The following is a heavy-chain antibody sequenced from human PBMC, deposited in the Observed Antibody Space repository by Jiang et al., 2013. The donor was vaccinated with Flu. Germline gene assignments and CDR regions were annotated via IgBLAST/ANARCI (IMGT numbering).Heavy chain of an antibody. D-gene: IGHD6-13*01. CDR2: FYYSGST. Sequence: GPGLVKPSETLSLTCTVSGGSISSSNYYWTWIRQPPGKGLEWIGSFYYSGSTYSNPSLKSRVTISVDTSKNQFSLKVSSVTAADTAVYYCARRLRATAGIYYFDYWGQGTLVTVS. V-gene: IGHV4-39*01. CDR1: GGSISSSNYY. J-gene: IGHJ4*02. CDR3: ARRLRATAGIYYFDY.